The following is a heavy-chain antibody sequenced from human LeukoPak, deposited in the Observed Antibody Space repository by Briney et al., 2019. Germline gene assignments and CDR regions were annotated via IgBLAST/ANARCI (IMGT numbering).Heavy chain of an antibody. CDR2: IRGGGGDI. J-gene: IGHJ3*01. D-gene: IGHD4-17*01. Sequence: GRSLRLSCAASGFTFSNYAMTWIRQAPEKGLEWVSSIRGGGGDIKYSDSAKGRFSISRDNSKKILYLQMDSLRVDDTAVYYCGRDPNGDYIGAFDFRGQGTKVTVSP. CDR3: GRDPNGDYIGAFDF. V-gene: IGHV3-23*01. CDR1: GFTFSNYA.